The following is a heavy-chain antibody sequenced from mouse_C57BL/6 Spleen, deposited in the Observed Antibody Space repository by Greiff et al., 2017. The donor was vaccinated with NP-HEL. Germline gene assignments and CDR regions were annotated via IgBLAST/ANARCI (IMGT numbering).Heavy chain of an antibody. Sequence: EVQLQQSGPELVKPGASVKISCKASGYTFTDYYMNWVKQSHGKSLEWIGDINPNNGGTSYNQKFKGKATLTVDKSSSTAYMELRSLTSEDSAVDYCARFSYYEYAMDYWGQGTSVTVSS. D-gene: IGHD2-12*01. J-gene: IGHJ4*01. V-gene: IGHV1-26*01. CDR1: GYTFTDYY. CDR2: INPNNGGT. CDR3: ARFSYYEYAMDY.